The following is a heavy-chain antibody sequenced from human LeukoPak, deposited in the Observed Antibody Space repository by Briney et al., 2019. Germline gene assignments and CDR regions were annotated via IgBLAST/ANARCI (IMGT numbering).Heavy chain of an antibody. CDR1: GGSISSYY. CDR3: ARAHEYSSSHWFDP. D-gene: IGHD6-6*01. Sequence: SETLSLTCTVSGGSISSYYWSWLRQPPGKGLEWIGYIYYSGSTNYNPSLKSRVTISVDTSKNQFSLKLSSVTAADTAGYYCARAHEYSSSHWFDPWGQGTLVTVSS. V-gene: IGHV4-59*01. J-gene: IGHJ5*02. CDR2: IYYSGST.